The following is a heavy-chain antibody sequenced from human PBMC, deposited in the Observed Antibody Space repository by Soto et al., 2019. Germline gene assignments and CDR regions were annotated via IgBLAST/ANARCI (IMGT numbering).Heavy chain of an antibody. CDR3: ASRDPGTSVDY. V-gene: IGHV4-4*03. J-gene: IGHJ4*02. D-gene: IGHD1-7*01. CDR1: GGSFTSNNW. CDR2: IYRTGST. Sequence: PETLSLTCAVSGGSFTSNNWWTWVRQPPGQGLEWIGEIYRTGSTNYNPSLRSRVTISLDKSENQFSLKVTSLTAADTAVYYCASRDPGTSVDYWGQGTLVTVSS.